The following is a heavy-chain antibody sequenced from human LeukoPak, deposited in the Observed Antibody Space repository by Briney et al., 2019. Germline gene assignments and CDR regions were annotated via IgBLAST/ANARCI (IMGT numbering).Heavy chain of an antibody. D-gene: IGHD3-3*01. CDR3: ARDNYDFWSGPVNWFDP. CDR2: ISSSSSYI. V-gene: IGHV3-21*01. Sequence: GGSLRLSCAASGFTFSSYSMNWVRQAPGKGLEWVSSISSSSSYIYYADSVKGRFTISRDSAKNSLYLQMNSLRAEDTAVYYCARDNYDFWSGPVNWFDPWGQGTLVTVSS. CDR1: GFTFSSYS. J-gene: IGHJ5*02.